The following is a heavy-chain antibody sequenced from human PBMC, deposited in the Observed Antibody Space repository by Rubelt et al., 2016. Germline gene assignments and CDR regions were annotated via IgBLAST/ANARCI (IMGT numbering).Heavy chain of an antibody. CDR1: GFSLSTSGVG. D-gene: IGHD6-19*01. CDR3: AHDAAVAGYFDY. J-gene: IGHJ4*02. Sequence: QITLKESGPTLVKPTQTLTLTCTFSGFSLSTSGVGVGWIRQPPGKALEWLALIYWDDDKRYSPSLKSRVTITKETSKNPVVLTMTNMDPVDTATYYCAHDAAVAGYFDYWGQGTLVTVSS. CDR2: IYWDDDK. V-gene: IGHV2-5*02.